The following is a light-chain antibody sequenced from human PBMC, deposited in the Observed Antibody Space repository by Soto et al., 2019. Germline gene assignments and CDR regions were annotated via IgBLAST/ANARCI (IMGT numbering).Light chain of an antibody. CDR1: QSISSY. CDR2: AAS. J-gene: IGKJ3*01. V-gene: IGKV1-39*01. CDR3: QQSYTTPFT. Sequence: DIQMTQSPSSLSASVGDRVTITCRASQSISSYLNWYRQKPGKAPELLIYAASSLQSGVPSVFSASGSGTDFTLTISSLQPDDFATYYCQQSYTTPFTFGPGIKVDI.